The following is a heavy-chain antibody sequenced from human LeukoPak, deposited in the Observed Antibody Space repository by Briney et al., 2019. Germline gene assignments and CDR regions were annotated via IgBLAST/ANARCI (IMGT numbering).Heavy chain of an antibody. CDR2: IYYSGST. D-gene: IGHD3-22*01. CDR3: ARDCYDSSGYYSGLDY. CDR1: GGSISSGGYY. V-gene: IGHV4-31*03. J-gene: IGHJ4*02. Sequence: SQTLSLTCTVSGGSISSGGYYWSWIRQHPGKGLEWIGYIYYSGSTYYNPSLKSRVTISVDTSKNQFSLKLSSVTAADTAVYYCARDCYDSSGYYSGLDYWGQGTLVTVSS.